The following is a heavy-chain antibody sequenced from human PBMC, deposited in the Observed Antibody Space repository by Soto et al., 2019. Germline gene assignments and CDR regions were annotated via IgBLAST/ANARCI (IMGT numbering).Heavy chain of an antibody. Sequence: PGESLKISCQGSGYSFTTYWIAWVRQMPGKGLKWMGMVYPGDSDARYSPSFQGQVTISVDKSINTVYLQWNSLKASDIAMYYCARIRWSTYGISLEYWGQGTLVTVSS. CDR2: VYPGDSDA. J-gene: IGHJ4*02. D-gene: IGHD3-9*01. CDR1: GYSFTTYW. V-gene: IGHV5-51*01. CDR3: ARIRWSTYGISLEY.